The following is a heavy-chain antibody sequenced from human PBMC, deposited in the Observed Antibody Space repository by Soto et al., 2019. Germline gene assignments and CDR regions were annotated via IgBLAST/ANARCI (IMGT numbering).Heavy chain of an antibody. CDR3: AKTMVAASGYYFDH. CDR1: GFSFSDSY. D-gene: IGHD3-9*01. V-gene: IGHV3-11*06. Sequence: QVQLVESGGGLVKPGGSLRLACAASGFSFSDSYMSWVRQAPGKGLEWLSYMSDGSSYTNYAASVQGRFTISRDNAKGSLYLEVTRLRAEDTAVYYCAKTMVAASGYYFDHGAKGNLVTVSP. CDR2: MSDGSSYT. J-gene: IGHJ4*02.